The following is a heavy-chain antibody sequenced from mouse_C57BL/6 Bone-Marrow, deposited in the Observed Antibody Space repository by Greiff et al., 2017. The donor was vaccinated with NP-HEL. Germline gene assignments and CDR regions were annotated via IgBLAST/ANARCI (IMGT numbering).Heavy chain of an antibody. Sequence: VQLQQPGAELVKPGASVKMSCKASGYTFTSYWITWVKQRPGQGLEWIGDIYPGSGSTNYNEKFKSKATLTVDKSSSTAYMQLSSLTSEDSAVYYCALIYDGYYYFDYWGQGTTLTVSS. CDR3: ALIYDGYYYFDY. J-gene: IGHJ2*01. CDR2: IYPGSGST. CDR1: GYTFTSYW. V-gene: IGHV1-55*01. D-gene: IGHD2-3*01.